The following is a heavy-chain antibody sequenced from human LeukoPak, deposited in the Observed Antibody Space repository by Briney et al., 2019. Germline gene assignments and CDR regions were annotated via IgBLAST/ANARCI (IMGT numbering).Heavy chain of an antibody. J-gene: IGHJ1*01. V-gene: IGHV1-2*02. D-gene: IGHD2-15*01. Sequence: ASVKVSCKASGYTFTGYYMHWVRQAPGQGLEWMGWINPNSGGTNYAQKVQGRVTMTTDTSTSTAYMELRSLRSDDTAVYYCARDSADCSGGSCYSAEYFQHWGQGTLVTVSS. CDR2: INPNSGGT. CDR1: GYTFTGYY. CDR3: ARDSADCSGGSCYSAEYFQH.